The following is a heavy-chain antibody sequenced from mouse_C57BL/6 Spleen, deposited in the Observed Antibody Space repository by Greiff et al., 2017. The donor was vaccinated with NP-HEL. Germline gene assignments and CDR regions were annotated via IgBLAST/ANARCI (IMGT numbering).Heavy chain of an antibody. CDR2: IDPSDSYT. D-gene: IGHD1-1*01. Sequence: VQLQQPGAELVKPGASVKLSCKASGYTFTSYWMQWVKQRPGQGLEWIGEIDPSDSYTNYNQKFKGKATLTVDTSSSTAYMQLSSLTSEDSAVYYCARKTTVLDYWGQGTTLTVSS. CDR3: ARKTTVLDY. V-gene: IGHV1-50*01. CDR1: GYTFTSYW. J-gene: IGHJ2*01.